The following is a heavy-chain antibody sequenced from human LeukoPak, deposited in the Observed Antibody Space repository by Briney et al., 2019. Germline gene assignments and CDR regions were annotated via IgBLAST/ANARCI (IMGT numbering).Heavy chain of an antibody. V-gene: IGHV3-21*01. CDR3: ARPLAFGGVIVSPASY. D-gene: IGHD3-16*02. CDR1: GFTFSSYS. J-gene: IGHJ4*02. CDR2: ISSSSSYI. Sequence: PGGSLRLSCAASGFTFSSYSMNWVRQAPGKGLEWVSSISSSSSYIYYADSVKGRFTISRDNAKNSLYLQMNSLRAEDTAVYYCARPLAFGGVIVSPASYWGQGTLVTVSS.